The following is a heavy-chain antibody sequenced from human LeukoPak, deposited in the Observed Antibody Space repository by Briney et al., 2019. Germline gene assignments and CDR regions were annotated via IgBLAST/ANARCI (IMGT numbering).Heavy chain of an antibody. V-gene: IGHV4-4*02. D-gene: IGHD2-8*01. CDR1: GGSITSTNW. CDR2: VSLSGLT. J-gene: IGHJ4*02. CDR3: SRENGAFSPFGY. Sequence: SGTPSLTCGVSGGSITSTNWWSWVRQPPGQGLEWIGEVSLSGLTNYNPSLSSRVIMALDTSKNHLSLHLTSVTAADTAVYYCSRENGAFSPFGYWGQGYLVTVLS.